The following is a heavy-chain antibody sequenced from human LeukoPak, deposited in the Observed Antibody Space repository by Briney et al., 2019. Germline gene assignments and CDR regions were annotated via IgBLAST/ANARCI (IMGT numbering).Heavy chain of an antibody. Sequence: PGGSLRLSCAASGFTFSSYAMHWVRQAPGKGLEWVAVISYDGSNKYYADSVKGRFTISRDNSKNTLYLQMNSLRAEDTAVYYCARDGFFGFNYYDSSGYFVYWGQGTLVTVSS. CDR2: ISYDGSNK. CDR3: ARDGFFGFNYYDSSGYFVY. CDR1: GFTFSSYA. V-gene: IGHV3-30*04. D-gene: IGHD3-22*01. J-gene: IGHJ4*02.